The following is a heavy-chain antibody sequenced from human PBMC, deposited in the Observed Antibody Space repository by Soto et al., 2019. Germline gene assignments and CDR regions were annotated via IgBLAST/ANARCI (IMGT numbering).Heavy chain of an antibody. CDR1: GFTFSSYS. Sequence: EVQLVESGGGLVKPGGSLRLSCAASGFTFSSYSMNWVRQAPGKGLEWVSSISSSSSYIYYADSVKGRFTISRDNAKNALYLQMNSLRAEETAVYYCARDGECSSTSCYYYYYYGMDVWGQGTTVTVSS. CDR3: ARDGECSSTSCYYYYYYGMDV. D-gene: IGHD2-2*01. V-gene: IGHV3-21*06. CDR2: ISSSSSYI. J-gene: IGHJ6*02.